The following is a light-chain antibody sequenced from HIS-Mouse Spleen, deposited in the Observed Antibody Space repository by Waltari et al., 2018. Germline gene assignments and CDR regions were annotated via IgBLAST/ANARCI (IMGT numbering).Light chain of an antibody. CDR2: DVS. Sequence: QSALTQPASVSGSPGQSITISCTGTSSDVGGYNYVSWYQQHPGKAPKLMIYDVSNRPSGGFNRFSGSKSGNTASLTISGLQAEDEADYYCSSYTSSSFNVVFGGGTKLTVL. CDR3: SSYTSSSFNVV. V-gene: IGLV2-14*03. CDR1: SSDVGGYNY. J-gene: IGLJ2*01.